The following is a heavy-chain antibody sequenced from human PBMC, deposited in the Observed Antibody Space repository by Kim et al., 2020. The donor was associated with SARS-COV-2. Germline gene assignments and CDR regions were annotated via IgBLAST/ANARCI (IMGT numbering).Heavy chain of an antibody. CDR2: ISWDGGST. CDR3: VKGGYSLEYYGMDV. Sequence: GGSLRLSCAASGFTFDDYTMQWVRQAPGKGLEWVSLISWDGGSTYYADSVKGRFTISRDNSKNSLYLQMNSLRTEDTALYYCVKGGYSLEYYGMDVWVQG. D-gene: IGHD5-18*01. CDR1: GFTFDDYT. J-gene: IGHJ6*02. V-gene: IGHV3-43*01.